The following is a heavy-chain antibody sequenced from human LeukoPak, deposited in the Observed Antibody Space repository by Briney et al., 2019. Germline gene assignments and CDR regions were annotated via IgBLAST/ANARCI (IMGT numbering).Heavy chain of an antibody. CDR3: AKDFRVTMVRGVIDY. Sequence: GRSLRLSCAASGFSFSTYGLHWVRQAPGKGLEWVAVISYDGSNKYYADSVKGRFTISRDNSKNTLYLQMNSLRAEDTAVYYCAKDFRVTMVRGVIDYWGQGTLVTVSS. CDR1: GFSFSTYG. J-gene: IGHJ4*02. D-gene: IGHD3-10*01. V-gene: IGHV3-30*18. CDR2: ISYDGSNK.